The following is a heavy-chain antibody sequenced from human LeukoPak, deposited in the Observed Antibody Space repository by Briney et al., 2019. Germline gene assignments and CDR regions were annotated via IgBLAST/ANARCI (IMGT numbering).Heavy chain of an antibody. D-gene: IGHD4-17*01. J-gene: IGHJ2*01. Sequence: GGSLRLSCAASGFTFSSYAMTWVRQAPGKGLEWVFSISGSGSRTFYADSVKGRFTISRDNLKNTVYLQMNSLRAEDTAIYYFAKDPRKSDHGEYGSLWYLDLWGRGPLVTVSS. CDR1: GFTFSSYA. CDR2: ISGSGSRT. V-gene: IGHV3-23*01. CDR3: AKDPRKSDHGEYGSLWYLDL.